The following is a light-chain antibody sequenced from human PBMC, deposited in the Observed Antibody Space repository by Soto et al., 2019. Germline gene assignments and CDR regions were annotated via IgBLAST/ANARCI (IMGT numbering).Light chain of an antibody. CDR3: QQRNNWPPLYT. Sequence: IVLTQSPATLSLSPGERATLSCRASQSVSSYLAWYQQKPGQAPRLLIYDASNRATGIPARFSGSGSGTDVTLTISNLEPEDFAVYYCQQRNNWPPLYTFGQGTKLEIK. CDR2: DAS. J-gene: IGKJ2*01. V-gene: IGKV3-11*01. CDR1: QSVSSY.